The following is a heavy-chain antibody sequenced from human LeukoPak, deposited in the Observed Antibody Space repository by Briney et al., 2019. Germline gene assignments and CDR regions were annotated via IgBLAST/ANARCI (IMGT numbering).Heavy chain of an antibody. D-gene: IGHD2-15*01. V-gene: IGHV4-39*01. CDR1: GGPIITTNYF. J-gene: IGHJ3*02. Sequence: SETLSLTCTVSGGPIITTNYFWGWLRQPPGKGLEWIGTVFYSGSTYYNPSLKSRVTISVDPSKNQFSLRLTSVTAADTAVYYCARQGSPVVVVVGATPAAFDIWGQGTMVTVSS. CDR2: VFYSGST. CDR3: ARQGSPVVVVVGATPAAFDI.